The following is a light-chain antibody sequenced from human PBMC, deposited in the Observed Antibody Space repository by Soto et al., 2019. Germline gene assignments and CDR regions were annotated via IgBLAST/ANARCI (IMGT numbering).Light chain of an antibody. CDR1: QSISSW. CDR3: QQYSSYWT. CDR2: KTS. V-gene: IGKV1-5*03. J-gene: IGKJ1*01. Sequence: DIQMTQSPSTLSASVGDRVTITCRASQSISSWLAWYQQKPGKAPKLLMYKTSSLESGVPSRFSGSGSVTEFTLTISSLQPDDFATYYCQQYSSYWTFGQGTKVEIK.